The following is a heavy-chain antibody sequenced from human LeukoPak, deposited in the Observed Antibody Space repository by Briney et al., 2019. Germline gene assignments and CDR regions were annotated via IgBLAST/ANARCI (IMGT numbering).Heavy chain of an antibody. V-gene: IGHV3-30*18. CDR1: GFTFSSYG. D-gene: IGHD3-10*01. CDR2: ISYDGSNK. Sequence: PGGSLRLSCAASGFTFSSYGMHWVRQAPGKGLEWVAVISYDGSNKYYADSVKGRFTISRDNSKNTLYLQMTSLRAEDTAVYYCAKDSITMANWGQGTLVTVSS. J-gene: IGHJ4*02. CDR3: AKDSITMAN.